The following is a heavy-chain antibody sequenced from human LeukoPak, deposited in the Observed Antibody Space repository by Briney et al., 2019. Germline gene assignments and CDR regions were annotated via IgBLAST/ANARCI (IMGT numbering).Heavy chain of an antibody. V-gene: IGHV3-48*04. J-gene: IGHJ3*02. D-gene: IGHD2-15*01. Sequence: PGGSLRLSCAASGFVFSSYSMNWVRQAPGKGLEWISYISGSNSTIDYADSVKGRFTTSRDNAKNSLYLQMNSLRAEDTAVYYCARDPGLAGYCSGGSCYSGDAFDIWGQGTMVTVSS. CDR2: ISGSNSTI. CDR3: ARDPGLAGYCSGGSCYSGDAFDI. CDR1: GFVFSSYS.